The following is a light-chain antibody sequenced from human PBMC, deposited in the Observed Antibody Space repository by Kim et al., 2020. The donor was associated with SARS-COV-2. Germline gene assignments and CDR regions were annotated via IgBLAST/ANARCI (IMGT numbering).Light chain of an antibody. V-gene: IGKV1-17*01. Sequence: SVGDRVNITCRASQDIKNHLGWYQQKPGKAPKRLIYAASSLQSGVPSRFSGSGSGTEFTLTISSLQPEDFATYYCLQHSTFPITFGQGTRLEIK. CDR2: AAS. CDR1: QDIKNH. CDR3: LQHSTFPIT. J-gene: IGKJ5*01.